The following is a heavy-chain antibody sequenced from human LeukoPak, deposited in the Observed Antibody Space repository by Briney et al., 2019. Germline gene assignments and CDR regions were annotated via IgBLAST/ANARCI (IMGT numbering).Heavy chain of an antibody. CDR1: GYTFTSYG. V-gene: IGHV1-18*01. CDR3: ARGYCSGGSCPGVGAFYYYYMDV. D-gene: IGHD2-15*01. CDR2: ISVYNGNT. J-gene: IGHJ6*03. Sequence: ASVKVSCKASGYTFTSYGISWVRQAPGQGLEWMGWISVYNGNTNYAQKIQGRATMTTDTSTSTAYMELRSLRSDDTAVYYCARGYCSGGSCPGVGAFYYYYMDVWGKGTTVAVSS.